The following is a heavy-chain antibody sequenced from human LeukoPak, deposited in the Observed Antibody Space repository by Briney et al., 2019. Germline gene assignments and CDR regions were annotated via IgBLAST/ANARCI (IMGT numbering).Heavy chain of an antibody. Sequence: GGSLRLSCAASGFAFSSYWMTWVRQAPGKGLEWVADINQDGSATSYVDSVRGRFTVSRDNAKNSLYLLMSSLRAEDTAVFYCARIRVPGDLFDSWGQGTLVAVSS. V-gene: IGHV3-7*05. D-gene: IGHD2-21*02. CDR1: GFAFSSYW. CDR2: INQDGSAT. J-gene: IGHJ4*02. CDR3: ARIRVPGDLFDS.